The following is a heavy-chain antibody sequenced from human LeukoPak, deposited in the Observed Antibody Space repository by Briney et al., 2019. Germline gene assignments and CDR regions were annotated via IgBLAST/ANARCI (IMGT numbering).Heavy chain of an antibody. Sequence: PSETLSLTCTVSGGSISSHYWSWIRQPPGKGLEWIGYIHYSGSTNYDPSLKSRVTISLDTSKNQFSLKLSSVTAADTAVYYCARGGSGYDSFYYYGMDVWGQGTTVTVSS. CDR2: IHYSGST. CDR3: ARGGSGYDSFYYYGMDV. V-gene: IGHV4-59*11. D-gene: IGHD5-12*01. J-gene: IGHJ6*02. CDR1: GGSISSHY.